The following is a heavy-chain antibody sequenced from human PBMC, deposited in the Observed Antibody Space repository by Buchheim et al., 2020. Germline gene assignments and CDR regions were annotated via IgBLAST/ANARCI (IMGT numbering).Heavy chain of an antibody. D-gene: IGHD6-6*01. CDR2: IYYRGCT. V-gene: IGHV4-30-4*01. J-gene: IGHJ3*02. CDR3: AWGRSSSFAFDI. CDR1: GGSISSGDYY. Sequence: QVQLQESGPGLVKPSQTLSLTCTVSGGSISSGDYYWSWIRQPPGKGLEWIGYIYYRGCTYYNPSLMSRVTISIDTSKNHVSLKLNSVTAADTAVYYCAWGRSSSFAFDIWGQGT.